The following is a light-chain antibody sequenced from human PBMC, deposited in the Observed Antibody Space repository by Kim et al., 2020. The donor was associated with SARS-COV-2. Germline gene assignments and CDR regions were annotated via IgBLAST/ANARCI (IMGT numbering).Light chain of an antibody. CDR3: QQYGGSPLWT. CDR2: GAS. Sequence: PGERAAVGCRSSESVSSSYLACYQHNPGQAPRLLIDGASNRATGIPDRFSGSGSGTDFTLTIRRLEPEDVAVYYCQQYGGSPLWTFGQGTKLEI. V-gene: IGKV3-20*01. CDR1: ESVSSSY. J-gene: IGKJ1*01.